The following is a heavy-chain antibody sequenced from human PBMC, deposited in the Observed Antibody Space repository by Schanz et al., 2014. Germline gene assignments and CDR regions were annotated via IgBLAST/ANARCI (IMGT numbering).Heavy chain of an antibody. D-gene: IGHD3-16*02. Sequence: EAQLVESGGGLIQPGGSLRLSCAASGFTVSGNYMSWVRQAPGKGLEWVSIIYSGGSTYYADSVKGRFTISRDNSKNTVYLQMNSLRAEDTAVYFCAREVITFEGVFAPDCWGQG. CDR2: IYSGGST. CDR3: AREVITFEGVFAPDC. J-gene: IGHJ4*02. CDR1: GFTVSGNY. V-gene: IGHV3-53*01.